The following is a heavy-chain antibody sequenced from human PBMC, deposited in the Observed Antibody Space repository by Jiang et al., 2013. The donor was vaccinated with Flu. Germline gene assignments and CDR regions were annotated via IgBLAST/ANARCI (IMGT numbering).Heavy chain of an antibody. Sequence: KPTQTLTLTCTVSGSSLSNARMGVSWIRQPPGKALEWLAHIFSNDEKSYSTSLKNRVTISKDTSKSQVVLTMTNMDPVDTATYYCAAAADTGWYYFDYWGQGTLVTVSS. CDR3: AAAADTGWYYFDY. D-gene: IGHD6-13*01. CDR2: IFSNDEK. J-gene: IGHJ4*02. V-gene: IGHV2-26*01. CDR1: GSSLSNARMG.